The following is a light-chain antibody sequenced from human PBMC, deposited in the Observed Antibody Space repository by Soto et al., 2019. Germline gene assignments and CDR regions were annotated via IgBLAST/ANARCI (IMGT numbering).Light chain of an antibody. Sequence: QSVLTQPPSVSAAPGQKVTVSCSGSSSNIGSNYVCWYQQLPGTAPKLLIYDNNKRPSGIPDRFSGSKSGTSATLGITGLQTGDEADYYCGTWDNSLSVVVFGGGTKLTVL. J-gene: IGLJ2*01. CDR2: DNN. CDR1: SSNIGSNY. CDR3: GTWDNSLSVVV. V-gene: IGLV1-51*01.